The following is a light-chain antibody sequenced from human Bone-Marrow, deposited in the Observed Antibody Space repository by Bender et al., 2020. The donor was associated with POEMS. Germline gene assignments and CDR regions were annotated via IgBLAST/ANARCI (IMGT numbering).Light chain of an antibody. CDR2: EVH. V-gene: IGLV2-8*01. CDR3: SSYARNNIFV. CDR1: SSDVGGYNY. J-gene: IGLJ2*01. Sequence: QSALTQPASVSGSPGQSITISCTGTSSDVGGYNYVSWFQQHPGTAPKLMIFEVHNRPSGVPDRFSGSKSGNTASLTVSGLQAGDEADYYCSSYARNNIFVFGGGTKLTVL.